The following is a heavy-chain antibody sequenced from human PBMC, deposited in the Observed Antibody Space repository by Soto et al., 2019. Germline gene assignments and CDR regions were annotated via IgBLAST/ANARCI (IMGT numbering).Heavy chain of an antibody. J-gene: IGHJ6*02. CDR1: GYTFTGYY. CDR2: INPNSGGT. Sequence: ASVKVSCKASGYTFTGYYMHWVRQAPGQGLEWMGWINPNSGGTNYAQKFQGWVTMTRDTSISTAYMELSRLRSDDPAVYYCARDRACSGGSCYSRYYYYYGMDVWGQGTTVT. V-gene: IGHV1-2*04. CDR3: ARDRACSGGSCYSRYYYYYGMDV. D-gene: IGHD2-15*01.